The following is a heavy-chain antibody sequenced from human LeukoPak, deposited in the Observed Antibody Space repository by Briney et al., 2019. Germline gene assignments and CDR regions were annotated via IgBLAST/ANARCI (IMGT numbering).Heavy chain of an antibody. J-gene: IGHJ4*02. CDR3: ARDLLADGGDY. D-gene: IGHD2-15*01. CDR2: IYYSGST. CDR1: GGSISSGDYY. Sequence: SETLSLTCTVSGGSISSGDYYWSWIRQPPGKGLEWIGYIYYSGSTYYNPSLKSRVTISVDTSKNQFSLKLSSVTAADTAVYYCARDLLADGGDYWGQGTLVTVSS. V-gene: IGHV4-30-4*01.